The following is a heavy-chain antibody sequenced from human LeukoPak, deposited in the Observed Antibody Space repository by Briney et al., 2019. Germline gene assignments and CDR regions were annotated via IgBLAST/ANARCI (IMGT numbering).Heavy chain of an antibody. J-gene: IGHJ4*02. CDR3: ARDAIWFGELLSSDY. D-gene: IGHD3-10*01. CDR2: IKQDGSEK. CDR1: GFTFSSYW. V-gene: IGHV3-7*01. Sequence: PGGSLRLSCAASGFTFSSYWMSWVRQAPGTGLEWVANIKQDGSEKYYVDSVKGRFTISRDNAKNSLYLQMNSLRAEDTAVYYCARDAIWFGELLSSDYWGQGTLVTVSS.